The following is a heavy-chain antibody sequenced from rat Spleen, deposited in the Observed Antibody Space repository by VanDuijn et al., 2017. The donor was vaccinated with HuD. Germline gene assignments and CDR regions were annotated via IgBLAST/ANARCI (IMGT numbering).Heavy chain of an antibody. CDR3: ARQWDYGSNPYFDY. Sequence: EVQLQESGPGLVKPSQSLSLTCSVTGYSITSNYWGWIRKFPGNKMEWMGYISYSGSTSYNPSLKSRISITRDTSKNQFFLQLTSVTTEDTATYYCARQWDYGSNPYFDYWGQGVMVTVSS. D-gene: IGHD1-6*01. CDR1: GYSITSNY. CDR2: ISYSGST. V-gene: IGHV3-1*01. J-gene: IGHJ2*01.